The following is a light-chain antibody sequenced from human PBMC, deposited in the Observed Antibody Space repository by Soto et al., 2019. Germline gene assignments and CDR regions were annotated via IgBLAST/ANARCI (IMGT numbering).Light chain of an antibody. CDR2: NAS. V-gene: IGKV1-5*03. Sequence: EIHMTQSPSTLSASLGDRVTIACRASQSISNLLAWYQQKPGKAPKLLIYNASNLESGVPSRFSGSGSGTEFTLTISSLQPDDFASYYCQQYNSISLLTFGGGTKVDIK. J-gene: IGKJ4*01. CDR3: QQYNSISLLT. CDR1: QSISNL.